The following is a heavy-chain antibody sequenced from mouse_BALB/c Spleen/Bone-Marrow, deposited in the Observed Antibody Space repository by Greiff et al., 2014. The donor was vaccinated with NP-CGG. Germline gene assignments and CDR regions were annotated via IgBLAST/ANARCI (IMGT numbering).Heavy chain of an antibody. CDR1: GYTFTSYW. J-gene: IGHJ2*01. CDR2: INPSNGGT. V-gene: IGHV1S16*01. Sequence: QVQLQQSGAELVKPGASVKLSCKASGYTFTSYWMHWVKPRPGQGFEWIGEINPSNGGTNYNEKFKRKATLTVDKSSSTAYMHLSSQTSEDSAVDYCTIGGFDYWGQGTTLTVSS. CDR3: TIGGFDY.